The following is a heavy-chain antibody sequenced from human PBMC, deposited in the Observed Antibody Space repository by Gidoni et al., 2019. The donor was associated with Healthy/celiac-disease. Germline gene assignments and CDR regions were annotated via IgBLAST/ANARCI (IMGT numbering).Heavy chain of an antibody. Sequence: QLQLQESGPGLVKPSETLSLTCTVSGGSISSSSYYWGWIRQPPGKGLEWIGSIYYSGSTYYNPSLKSRVTISVDTSKNQFSLKLSSVIAADTAVYYCAIGYSSGWPHYYYYYGMDVWGQGTTVTVSS. V-gene: IGHV4-39*01. D-gene: IGHD6-19*01. J-gene: IGHJ6*02. CDR3: AIGYSSGWPHYYYYYGMDV. CDR2: IYYSGST. CDR1: GGSISSSSYY.